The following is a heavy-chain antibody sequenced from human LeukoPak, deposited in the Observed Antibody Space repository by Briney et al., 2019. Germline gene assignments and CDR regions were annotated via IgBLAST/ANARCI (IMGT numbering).Heavy chain of an antibody. Sequence: SETLSLTCAVYGGSFSGYYWSWIRQPPGKGLEWIGEINHSGSTNYNPSLKSRVTISVDTSKNQFSLKLSSVTAADTAVYYCARPPTGGEGYNPNFGYWGQGTLVTVPS. V-gene: IGHV4-34*01. CDR3: ARPPTGGEGYNPNFGY. CDR1: GGSFSGYY. CDR2: INHSGST. J-gene: IGHJ4*02. D-gene: IGHD5-24*01.